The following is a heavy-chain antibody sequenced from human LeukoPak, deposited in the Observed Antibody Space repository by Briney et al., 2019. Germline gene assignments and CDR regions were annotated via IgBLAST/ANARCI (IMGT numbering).Heavy chain of an antibody. V-gene: IGHV1-69*05. CDR2: IIPIFGTA. CDR3: ARRGDGYNQGCFDY. Sequence: SVKVSFKSSGGTFSSYAISWVRQAPGQRLEWMGGIIPIFGTASSAQKLPVRVTITTDESTSTAYMELSSLRSEDTAVYYCARRGDGYNQGCFDYWGQGTLVTVSS. D-gene: IGHD5-24*01. J-gene: IGHJ4*02. CDR1: GGTFSSYA.